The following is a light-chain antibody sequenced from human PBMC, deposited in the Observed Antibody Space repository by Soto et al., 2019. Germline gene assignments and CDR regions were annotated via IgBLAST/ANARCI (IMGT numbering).Light chain of an antibody. V-gene: IGLV1-40*01. CDR2: GNS. CDR3: QSYDSSLSGYVV. CDR1: SSNIGAGYD. Sequence: QSVLTQPPSVSGAPGQRVTISCTGSSSNIGAGYDVHWYQQLPGTAPKLLIYGNSNRPSGVPDRISGSKSGTSASLAITGLQAEDEAEYYCQSYDSSLSGYVVFGGGTQLTVL. J-gene: IGLJ2*01.